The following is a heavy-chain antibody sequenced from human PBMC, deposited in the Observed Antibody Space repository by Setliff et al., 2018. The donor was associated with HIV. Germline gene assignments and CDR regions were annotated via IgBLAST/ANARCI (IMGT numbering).Heavy chain of an antibody. CDR1: GFSLAATGVA. D-gene: IGHD3-3*01. CDR2: IYWDNDV. CDR3: AHVSFYREVYFDA. J-gene: IGHJ4*02. V-gene: IGHV2-5*02. Sequence: SGLRWEPPQTLTLTCTFSGFSLAATGVAVAWVRQPPGEGLEWLALIYWDNDVRYNPSLERRLTITKDTSKNQVVLTMSNMDPLDTATYFCAHVSFYREVYFDAWGQGIQVTVSS.